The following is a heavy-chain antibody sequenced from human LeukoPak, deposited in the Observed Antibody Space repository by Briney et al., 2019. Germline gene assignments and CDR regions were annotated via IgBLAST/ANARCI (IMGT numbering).Heavy chain of an antibody. V-gene: IGHV4-39*07. D-gene: IGHD5-18*01. CDR1: GGSISSSSYY. CDR2: IYYSGST. CDR3: ARGRIQLWFRGWVGWFDP. J-gene: IGHJ5*02. Sequence: SETLSLTCTVSGGSISSSSYYWGWLRQPPGKGPEWIGSIYYSGSTYYNPSLKSRVTISVDTSKNQFSLMLSSVTAADTAVYYCARGRIQLWFRGWVGWFDPWGQGTLVTVSS.